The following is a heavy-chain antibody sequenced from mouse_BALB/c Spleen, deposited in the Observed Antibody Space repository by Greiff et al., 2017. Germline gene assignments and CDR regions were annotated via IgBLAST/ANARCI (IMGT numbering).Heavy chain of an antibody. CDR2: ISNGGGST. D-gene: IGHD2-4*01. J-gene: IGHJ4*01. V-gene: IGHV5-12-2*01. CDR1: GFTFSSYT. CDR3: ARSPYDYDDYYAMDY. Sequence: DVMLVESGGGLVQPGGSLKLSCAASGFTFSSYTMSWVRQTPEKRLEWVAYISNGGGSTYYPDTVKGRFTISRDNAKNTLYLQMSSLKSEDTAMYYCARSPYDYDDYYAMDYWGQGTSVTVSS.